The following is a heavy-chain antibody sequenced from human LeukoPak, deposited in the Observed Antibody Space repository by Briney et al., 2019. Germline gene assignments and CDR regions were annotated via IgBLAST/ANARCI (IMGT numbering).Heavy chain of an antibody. CDR2: IKQDGSEK. Sequence: GGSLRLSCAASGFTVSSNYMSWVRQAPGKGLEWVANIKQDGSEKYYVDSVRGRFTISRDNAKNSLYLQMNSLRAEDTAVYYCARDQYSDYFRGADYWGQGTLVTVSS. CDR1: GFTVSSNY. D-gene: IGHD5-12*01. V-gene: IGHV3-7*03. J-gene: IGHJ4*02. CDR3: ARDQYSDYFRGADY.